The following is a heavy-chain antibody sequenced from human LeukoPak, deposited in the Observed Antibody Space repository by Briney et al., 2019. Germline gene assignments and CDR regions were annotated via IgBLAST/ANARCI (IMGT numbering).Heavy chain of an antibody. J-gene: IGHJ6*04. CDR2: IKQDGVEK. D-gene: IGHD2-21*02. CDR3: ARALGVTPPYYFSYGMDV. V-gene: IGHV3-7*03. Sequence: GGSLRLSCAASGFTFSSYWMTWVRQAPGKGLEWVANIKQDGVEKYYVDSVKGRFTISRDNAENSMYLQMNSLRAEDTAVYFCARALGVTPPYYFSYGMDVWGKGATVTVSS. CDR1: GFTFSSYW.